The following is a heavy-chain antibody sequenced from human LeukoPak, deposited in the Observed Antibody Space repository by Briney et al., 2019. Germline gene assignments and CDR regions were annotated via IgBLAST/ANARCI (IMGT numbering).Heavy chain of an antibody. CDR2: IYHSGST. D-gene: IGHD5-18*01. V-gene: IGHV4-4*02. CDR1: GGSISSSNW. Sequence: SETLSLTCAVSGGSISSSNWWSWVRQPPGKGLEWIGEIYHSGSTNYNPSLKSRVTILVDMSKNHFSLKLRSVTAADTAVYYCARGRKYTSGYRVTELGSGYSDYWGQGTLVTVSS. J-gene: IGHJ4*02. CDR3: ARGRKYTSGYRVTELGSGYSDY.